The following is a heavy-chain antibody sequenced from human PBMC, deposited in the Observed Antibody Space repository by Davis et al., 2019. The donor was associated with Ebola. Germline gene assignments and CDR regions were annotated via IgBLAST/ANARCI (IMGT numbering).Heavy chain of an antibody. D-gene: IGHD4-23*01. CDR1: GGSFSGYY. Sequence: SQTLSLTCAVYGGSFSGYYWSWIRQPPGKGLEWIGEINHSGSTNYNPSLKSRVTISVDTSKNQFSLKLSSVTAADTAVYYCAGIAKYGGNNYWGQGTLVTVSS. CDR2: INHSGST. J-gene: IGHJ4*02. V-gene: IGHV4-34*01. CDR3: AGIAKYGGNNY.